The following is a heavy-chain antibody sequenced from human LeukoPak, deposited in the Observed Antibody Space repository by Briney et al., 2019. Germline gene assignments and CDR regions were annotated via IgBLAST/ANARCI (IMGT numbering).Heavy chain of an antibody. V-gene: IGHV1-18*01. CDR3: ASAYYDILGGHFDY. CDR1: GYTFTSYG. Sequence: ASVKVSCKASGYTFTSYGISWVRQAPGQGPEWMGWISAYNGNTNYAQKLQGRVTMTTDTSTSTAYMELRSLRSDDTAVYYCASAYYDILGGHFDYWGQGTLVAVSS. CDR2: ISAYNGNT. J-gene: IGHJ4*02. D-gene: IGHD3-9*01.